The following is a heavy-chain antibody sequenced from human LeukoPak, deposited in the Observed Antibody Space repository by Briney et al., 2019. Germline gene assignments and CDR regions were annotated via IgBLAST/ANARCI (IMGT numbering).Heavy chain of an antibody. CDR2: INHSGST. CDR3: AFSTYYYDSSGYSLDY. Sequence: SETLSLTCTVSGGSISSYYWSWIRQPPGKGLEWIGEINHSGSTNYNPSLKSRVTISVDTSKNQFSLKLSSVTAADTAVYYCAFSTYYYDSSGYSLDYWGQGTLVTVSS. D-gene: IGHD3-22*01. CDR1: GGSISSYY. V-gene: IGHV4-34*01. J-gene: IGHJ4*02.